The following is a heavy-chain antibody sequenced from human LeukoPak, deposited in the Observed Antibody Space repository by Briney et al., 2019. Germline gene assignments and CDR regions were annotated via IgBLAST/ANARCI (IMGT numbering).Heavy chain of an antibody. CDR1: GFTLGDHY. J-gene: IGHJ6*03. CDR2: ISPGGIII. D-gene: IGHD3-16*02. CDR3: ARVIVYNSYYYMDV. V-gene: IGHV3-11*04. Sequence: KPGGSLRLSCAASGFTLGDHYMSWIRQVPGKGLDWISYISPGGIIIYYADSVKGRFTTSRDNAKNSLYLQMNSLRAEDTAVYYCARVIVYNSYYYMDVWGKGTTVTVSS.